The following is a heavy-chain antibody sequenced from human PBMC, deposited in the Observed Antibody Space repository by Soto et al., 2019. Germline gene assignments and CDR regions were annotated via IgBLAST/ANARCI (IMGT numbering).Heavy chain of an antibody. CDR3: VSFEAIGS. V-gene: IGHV3-23*01. Sequence: GGSLRLSCAASGFTFSSCAMSWVRQAPGKGLEWVSAISGSGGSTYYADSVKGRFTISRDNAKNTLFLQMNSLRVEDTAVYYCVSFEAIGSWGLGTLVTVSS. CDR2: ISGSGGST. J-gene: IGHJ4*02. CDR1: GFTFSSCA.